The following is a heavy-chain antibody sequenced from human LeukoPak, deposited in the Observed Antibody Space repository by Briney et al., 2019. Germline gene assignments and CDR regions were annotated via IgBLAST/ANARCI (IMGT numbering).Heavy chain of an antibody. D-gene: IGHD6-19*01. CDR2: ISYDGSDK. CDR3: AKDVGQGLFSNWFDP. V-gene: IGHV3-30*18. CDR1: GFTFSSYG. Sequence: PGGSLRLSCAASGFTFSSYGMHWVRQAPGKGLEWVAVISYDGSDKYYADSVKGRFTTSRDNSKNTLYLQMNSLRTEDTAVYYCAKDVGQGLFSNWFDPWGQGTLVTVSS. J-gene: IGHJ5*02.